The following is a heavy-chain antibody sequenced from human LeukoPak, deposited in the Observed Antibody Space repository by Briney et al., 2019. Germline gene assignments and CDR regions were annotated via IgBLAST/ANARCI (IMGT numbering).Heavy chain of an antibody. V-gene: IGHV4-39*07. Sequence: PSETLSLTCTVSGGSISSSSYYWGWIRQPPGKGLEWIGSIYYSGSTYYNPSLKSRVTISVDTSKNQFSLKLSSVTAADTAVYYCIGGRVAAPGPNWFDPWGQGTLVTVSS. CDR2: IYYSGST. CDR3: IGGRVAAPGPNWFDP. J-gene: IGHJ5*02. D-gene: IGHD2-15*01. CDR1: GGSISSSSYY.